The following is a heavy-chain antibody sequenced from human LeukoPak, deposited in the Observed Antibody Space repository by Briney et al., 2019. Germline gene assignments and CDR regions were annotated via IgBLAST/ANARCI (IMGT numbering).Heavy chain of an antibody. CDR2: ISGSGGST. V-gene: IGHV3-23*01. J-gene: IGHJ6*02. CDR1: GFTFSSYS. D-gene: IGHD3-3*01. Sequence: QAGGSLRLSCAASGFTFSSYSMSWVRRAPGKGLEWVSAISGSGGSTYYADSVKGRFTISRDNSKNTLYLQMNSLRAEDTAVYYCAKDYYDFWSGKYASYGMDVWGQGTTVTVSS. CDR3: AKDYYDFWSGKYASYGMDV.